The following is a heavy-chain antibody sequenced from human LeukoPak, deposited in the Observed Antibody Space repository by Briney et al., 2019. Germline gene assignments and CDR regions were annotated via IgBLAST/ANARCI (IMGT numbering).Heavy chain of an antibody. D-gene: IGHD1-26*01. Sequence: PGGSLRLSCAASGFTFSSYAMSWVRQVPGKGLEWVSAISGSGGSAFYADSVKGRFTISRDNSKNTLYLQMNSLRAEDTAVYYCAKVNSGSYLFYFDYWGQGTLVTVS. J-gene: IGHJ4*02. CDR1: GFTFSSYA. CDR2: ISGSGGSA. CDR3: AKVNSGSYLFYFDY. V-gene: IGHV3-23*01.